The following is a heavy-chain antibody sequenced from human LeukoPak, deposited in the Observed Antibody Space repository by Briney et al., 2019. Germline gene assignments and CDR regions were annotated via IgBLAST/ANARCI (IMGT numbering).Heavy chain of an antibody. CDR3: ARSVVVPAAIFDY. D-gene: IGHD2-2*01. CDR1: GFTFSSYA. J-gene: IGHJ4*02. V-gene: IGHV3-30-3*01. CDR2: ISYGGSNK. Sequence: GGSLRLSCAASGFTFSSYAMHWVRQAPGKGLEWVAVISYGGSNKYYADSVKGRFTISRDNSKNTLYLQMNSLRAEDTAVYYCARSVVVPAAIFDYWGQGTLVTVSS.